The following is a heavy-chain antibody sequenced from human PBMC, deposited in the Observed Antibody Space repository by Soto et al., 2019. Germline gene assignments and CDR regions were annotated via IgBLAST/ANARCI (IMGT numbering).Heavy chain of an antibody. D-gene: IGHD6-13*01. CDR1: GFTFSSYG. Sequence: GGSLRLSCAASGFTFSSYGMHWVRQAPGKGLEWVAVISYDGSNKYYADSVKGRFTISRDNSKNTLYLQMNSLRAEDTAVYYCAKDGSSSWYGPKGHYFDYWGQGTLVTVSS. CDR3: AKDGSSSWYGPKGHYFDY. CDR2: ISYDGSNK. V-gene: IGHV3-30*18. J-gene: IGHJ4*02.